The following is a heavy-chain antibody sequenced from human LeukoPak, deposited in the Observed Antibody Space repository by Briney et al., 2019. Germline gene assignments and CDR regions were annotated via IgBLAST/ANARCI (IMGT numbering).Heavy chain of an antibody. CDR3: AKYILYHGAFDV. D-gene: IGHD2-8*01. J-gene: IGHJ3*01. CDR1: GFTFSNYW. CDR2: IKEDGSEK. Sequence: HPGGSLRLSCAASGFTFSNYWMSWVRQAPGKGLEWVANIKEDGSEKYYVDSVKGRFTISRDNARNSLDLQMNSLEAEDTAVYYCAKYILYHGAFDVWGQGTMVTVSS. V-gene: IGHV3-7*01.